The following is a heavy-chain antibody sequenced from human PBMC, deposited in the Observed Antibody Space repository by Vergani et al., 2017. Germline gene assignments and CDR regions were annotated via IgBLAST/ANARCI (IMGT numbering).Heavy chain of an antibody. D-gene: IGHD4-17*01. CDR1: GFTFSDYY. V-gene: IGHV3-11*06. CDR3: ARGLRSISPTVAFDI. J-gene: IGHJ3*02. Sequence: QVQLVESGGGLVQPGGSLRLSCAASGFTFSDYYMSWIRQAPGKGLEWVSYISSSSSYTNYADSVKGRFTISRDNAKNSLYLQMNSLRAEDTAVYYCARGLRSISPTVAFDIWGRGTMVTVSS. CDR2: ISSSSSYT.